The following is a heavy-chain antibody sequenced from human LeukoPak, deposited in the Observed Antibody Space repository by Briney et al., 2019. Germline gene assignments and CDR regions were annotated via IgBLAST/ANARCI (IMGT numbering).Heavy chain of an antibody. V-gene: IGHV4-59*01. Sequence: SETLSLTCSVSGGSISSFYCSWIRQPPGKGLEWIGYIYYSGSTNYNPSLKSRVTISVDTSKNQFSLKLSSVTAADTAVYYCASLTTAEAFDIWGQGTMVTVSS. CDR3: ASLTTAEAFDI. CDR1: GGSISSFY. D-gene: IGHD3-22*01. CDR2: IYYSGST. J-gene: IGHJ3*02.